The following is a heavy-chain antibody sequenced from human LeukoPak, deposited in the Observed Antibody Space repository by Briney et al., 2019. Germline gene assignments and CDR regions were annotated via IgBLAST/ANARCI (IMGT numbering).Heavy chain of an antibody. CDR3: ARDWRGSYFPDF. CDR2: INPNSGDT. Sequence: ASVNVSCKASGYTLTDYYMHWVRQAPGQGLEWMGWINPNSGDTNSAQKFQGRVTMTRDTSISTAYMELSRLTSDDTAVYYCARDWRGSYFPDFWGQGTLVTVSS. J-gene: IGHJ4*02. D-gene: IGHD1-26*01. CDR1: GYTLTDYY. V-gene: IGHV1-2*02.